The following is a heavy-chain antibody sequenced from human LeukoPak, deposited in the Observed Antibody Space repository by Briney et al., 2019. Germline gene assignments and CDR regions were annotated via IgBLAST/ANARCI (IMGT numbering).Heavy chain of an antibody. CDR1: GFTLSGYW. CDR2: IKQDGSEK. V-gene: IGHV3-7*04. Sequence: HPGGSLRLSCAASGFTLSGYWMHWVRQAPGKGLEWVANIKQDGSEKYYVDSVKGRFTISRDNAKNSVDLQMNSLRAEDTALYYCARYCSTTSCYVRGFDYWGQGILVTVSS. D-gene: IGHD2-2*01. J-gene: IGHJ4*02. CDR3: ARYCSTTSCYVRGFDY.